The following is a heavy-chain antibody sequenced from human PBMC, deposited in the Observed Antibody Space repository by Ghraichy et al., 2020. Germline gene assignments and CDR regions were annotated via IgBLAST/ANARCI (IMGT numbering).Heavy chain of an antibody. V-gene: IGHV3-33*01. J-gene: IGHJ5*02. CDR3: ARDRSYYADDQ. CDR2: MWADGKKQ. CDR1: GFNIKSHG. D-gene: IGHD3-16*01. Sequence: GESLNISCVASGFNIKSHGMHWVRQAPGKGLEWAAVMWADGKKQHYADSVKGRFTISRDTFKNTVYLQMNSVRVEDTAVYYCARDRSYYADDQWGQGTLVTVSS.